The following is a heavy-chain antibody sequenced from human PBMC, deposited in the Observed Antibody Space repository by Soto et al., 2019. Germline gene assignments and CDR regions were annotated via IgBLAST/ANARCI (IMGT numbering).Heavy chain of an antibody. V-gene: IGHV4-28*01. Sequence: SETLSLTCAVSGYSISSSDWWGWIRQPPGKGLAWIGSIYDSGSTYYNPSLKSRVTMSVDTSKNQFSLKLSSVTAVDTAVYFCARSVTGSSFDYWGQGTLVTVSS. D-gene: IGHD1-20*01. J-gene: IGHJ4*02. CDR3: ARSVTGSSFDY. CDR2: IYDSGST. CDR1: GYSISSSDW.